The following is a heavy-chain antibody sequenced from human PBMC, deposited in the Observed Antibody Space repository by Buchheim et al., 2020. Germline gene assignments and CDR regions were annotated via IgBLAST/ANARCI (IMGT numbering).Heavy chain of an antibody. CDR3: AKGYRDYVGAKVDH. CDR2: TNSDGSST. V-gene: IGHV3-74*01. J-gene: IGHJ4*02. Sequence: EVQLVESGGDLVQPGGSLRLSCVASGFTLTNYWMHWVRQAPGKGLVWVSRTNSDGSSTAYADSVQGRFTISRDNSKNTLYLQMNSLRAEDTAVYYCAKGYRDYVGAKVDHWGQGTL. D-gene: IGHD4-17*01. CDR1: GFTLTNYW.